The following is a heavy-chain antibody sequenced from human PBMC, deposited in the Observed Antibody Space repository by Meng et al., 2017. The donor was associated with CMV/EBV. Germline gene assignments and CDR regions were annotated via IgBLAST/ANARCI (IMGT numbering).Heavy chain of an antibody. CDR2: INSDGSST. J-gene: IGHJ6*02. CDR1: GFTFSSYW. Sequence: GGSLRLSCAASGFTFSSYWMHWVRQAPGKGLVWVSRINSDGSSTSYADSVKGRFTISRDNAKNTLYLQMNSLRAEDTAVYYCARDSPGGCSSTSCYQRPHKGGYYYGMDVWGQGTTVTVSS. CDR3: ARDSPGGCSSTSCYQRPHKGGYYYGMDV. D-gene: IGHD2-2*01. V-gene: IGHV3-74*01.